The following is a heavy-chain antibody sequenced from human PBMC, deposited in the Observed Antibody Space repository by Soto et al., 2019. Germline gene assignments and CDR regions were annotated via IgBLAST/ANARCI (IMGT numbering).Heavy chain of an antibody. D-gene: IGHD4-17*01. V-gene: IGHV4-39*01. J-gene: IGHJ4*02. CDR1: GGSIATTYY. Sequence: SETLSLTCTVSGGSIATTYYWAWIRQPPGKGLEWIGSMFYDGNTYYNPSLKSRVAIFADMSKNQFSLKLRSVTAADTAVYYCASPKYGEPIEYWGQGTLVTVS. CDR2: MFYDGNT. CDR3: ASPKYGEPIEY.